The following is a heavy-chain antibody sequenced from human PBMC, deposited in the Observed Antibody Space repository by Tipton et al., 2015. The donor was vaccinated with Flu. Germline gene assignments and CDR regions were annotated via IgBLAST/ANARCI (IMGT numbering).Heavy chain of an antibody. J-gene: IGHJ4*02. D-gene: IGHD2-15*01. V-gene: IGHV3-23*01. CDR1: GFTFTRYA. Sequence: SLRLSCAASGFTFTRYAMSWVRQAPGKGLEWVSAISGGGGTTYYADSVKGRFTISRDNSKNTLYLQMNSLRAEDTAIYYCARVSGGGYYFDYWGQGTLVTVSS. CDR2: ISGGGGTT. CDR3: ARVSGGGYYFDY.